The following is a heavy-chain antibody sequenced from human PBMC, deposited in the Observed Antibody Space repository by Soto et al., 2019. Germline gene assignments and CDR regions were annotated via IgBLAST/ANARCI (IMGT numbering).Heavy chain of an antibody. CDR2: INPSGGST. D-gene: IGHD3-22*01. V-gene: IGHV1-46*01. J-gene: IGHJ3*02. Sequence: EASVKVSCKASGYTFTSYYMHWVRQAPGQGLEWMGIINPSGGSTSYAQKFQGRVTMTRDTSTSTVYMELSSLRSEDTAVYYCAREGYYDSSGYYYVGAFDIWGQGTMVTVSS. CDR3: AREGYYDSSGYYYVGAFDI. CDR1: GYTFTSYY.